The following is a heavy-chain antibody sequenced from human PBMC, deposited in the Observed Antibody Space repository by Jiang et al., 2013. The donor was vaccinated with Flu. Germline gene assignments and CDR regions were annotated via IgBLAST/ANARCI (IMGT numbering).Heavy chain of an antibody. CDR2: ISAYNGNT. D-gene: IGHD3-22*01. CDR3: ARDRGYDSSGYYVDY. V-gene: IGHV1-18*01. J-gene: IGHJ4*02. Sequence: WISAYNGNTNYAXKLQGRVTMTTDTSTSTAYMELRSLRSDDTAVYYCARDRGYDSSGYYVDYWGQGTLVTVSS.